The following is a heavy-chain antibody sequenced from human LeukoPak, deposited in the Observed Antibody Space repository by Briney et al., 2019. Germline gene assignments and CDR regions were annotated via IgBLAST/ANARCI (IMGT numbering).Heavy chain of an antibody. CDR3: ARGLGRGQPPRDPDDFDY. CDR2: ISDDGRSK. Sequence: GGSLRLSCAASGFSFISYGMHWVRQAPGKGLEWVGVISDDGRSKDYADSVKGRFTISRDNSKDTLYLQMNSLRAEDTAVYYCARGLGRGQPPRDPDDFDYWGQGTLVTVSS. J-gene: IGHJ4*02. CDR1: GFSFISYG. D-gene: IGHD1-14*01. V-gene: IGHV3-30*03.